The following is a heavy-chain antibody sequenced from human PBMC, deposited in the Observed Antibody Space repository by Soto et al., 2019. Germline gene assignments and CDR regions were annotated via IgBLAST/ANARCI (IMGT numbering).Heavy chain of an antibody. CDR1: GGSISSGGYS. CDR2: IYHSGST. D-gene: IGHD6-19*01. V-gene: IGHV4-30-2*01. J-gene: IGHJ4*02. CDR3: ASAGGLGAVAADY. Sequence: QLQLQESGSGLVKPSQTLSLTCAVSGGSISSGGYSWSWIRQPPGKGLEWIGYIYHSGSTYYTPSLNSRVTISVDRSKNQFSLKLSSVTAADTAVYYCASAGGLGAVAADYWGQGTLVTVSS.